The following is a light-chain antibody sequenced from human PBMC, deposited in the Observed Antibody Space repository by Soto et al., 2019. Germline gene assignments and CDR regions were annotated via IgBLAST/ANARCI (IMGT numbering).Light chain of an antibody. V-gene: IGKV1-5*03. CDR3: QHYNSYSYT. CDR2: KAS. J-gene: IGKJ2*01. Sequence: DIPMTQSPSTLSASVGDRVTITCRASQSISSWLAWYQQKPGRAPKLLIYKASNLESGVPSRFSGSGSGTEFTLTISSLQPDDFATYFCQHYNSYSYTFGQGTKLEIK. CDR1: QSISSW.